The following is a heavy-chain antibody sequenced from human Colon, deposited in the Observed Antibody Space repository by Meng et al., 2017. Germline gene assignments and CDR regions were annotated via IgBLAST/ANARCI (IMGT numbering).Heavy chain of an antibody. CDR3: ARDIYNSGGKYFDL. CDR2: IRFDGTIQ. J-gene: IGHJ2*01. V-gene: IGHV3-30*02. CDR1: GFTFSNYA. Sequence: VWVVEAGGGVVKPGGFMKLSCSPLGFTFSNYAMHWVRQAQGKGLEWVAHIRFDGTIQYYVQFVKGRFTVSRDDSKSTLYLQMDSLRVEDTAVYYCARDIYNSGGKYFDLWGRGTLVTVSS. D-gene: IGHD2-15*01.